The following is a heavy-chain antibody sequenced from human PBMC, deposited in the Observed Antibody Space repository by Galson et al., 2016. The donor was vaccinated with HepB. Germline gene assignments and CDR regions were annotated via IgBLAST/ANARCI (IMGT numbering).Heavy chain of an antibody. CDR2: ILRSGSST. CDR1: GFTFSSFA. Sequence: SLRLSCAASGFTFSSFAMTWVRQAPGKGLEWVSTILRSGSSTYNADSVKGRFTISRDNSRSTLSLQMNSLRTEDTAVYYCAKGGFYHGLGDYWSQGTLVTISS. CDR3: AKGGFYHGLGDY. D-gene: IGHD3-16*01. V-gene: IGHV3-23*01. J-gene: IGHJ4*02.